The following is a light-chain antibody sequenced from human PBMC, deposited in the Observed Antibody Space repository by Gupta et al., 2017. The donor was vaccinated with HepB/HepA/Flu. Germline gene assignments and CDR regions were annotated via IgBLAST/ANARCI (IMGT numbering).Light chain of an antibody. CDR1: QSVSRSQ. V-gene: IGKV3-20*01. J-gene: IGKJ1*01. Sequence: EIVMTQSPGALSLFAGERATLSCRASQSVSRSQLAWYQPKPGQAPTRLIYGASRSATGVSDRFSGSGSGTDFTLTISRLEPEDFAVFYCHQYGTSPWTFGQGTRVEVK. CDR3: HQYGTSPWT. CDR2: GAS.